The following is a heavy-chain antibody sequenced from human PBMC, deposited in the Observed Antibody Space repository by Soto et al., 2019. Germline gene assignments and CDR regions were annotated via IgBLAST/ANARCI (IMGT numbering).Heavy chain of an antibody. CDR2: IIPIFGTP. V-gene: IGHV1-69*01. J-gene: IGHJ4*02. CDR3: ARSYTDYDDPSSYVDS. Sequence: QVQLVQSGAEVKKPGSSVKVSCKASGGTFSTSLISWVRQAPGQGLEWMGGIIPIFGTPNYAQKFQGRVTLTAEESTSTVYMELNSLTSEDTAMYYCARSYTDYDDPSSYVDSWGQGTQVTVS. D-gene: IGHD3-22*01. CDR1: GGTFSTSL.